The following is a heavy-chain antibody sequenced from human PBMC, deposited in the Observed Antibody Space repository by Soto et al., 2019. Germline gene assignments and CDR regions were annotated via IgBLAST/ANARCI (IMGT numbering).Heavy chain of an antibody. Sequence: PGGSLRLSCETSGFTFGDYYMSWIRQAPGRGLEWVSLISSTGTTIYYADSVKGRFTISRDNVRSTLFLMMNNLRSEDTAVYYLARDLRFVHLHYYFDSWGQGTLVTVSS. CDR1: GFTFGDYY. V-gene: IGHV3-11*01. CDR3: ARDLRFVHLHYYFDS. J-gene: IGHJ4*02. CDR2: ISSTGTTI. D-gene: IGHD3-10*01.